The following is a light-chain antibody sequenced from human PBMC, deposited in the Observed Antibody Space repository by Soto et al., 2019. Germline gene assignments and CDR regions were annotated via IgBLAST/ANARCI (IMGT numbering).Light chain of an antibody. CDR1: QVISSGY. CDR3: QQLISYPVT. J-gene: IGKJ4*01. V-gene: IGKV1-9*01. Sequence: DIPLTQSPSFLSASVGDRVTITCRASQVISSGYLAWYQQKPGTATKLLIYATSTLQSGVSSRFSGSGSGTEFTLTISSLQPEDFATYYCQQLISYPVTFGGGTKVEIK. CDR2: ATS.